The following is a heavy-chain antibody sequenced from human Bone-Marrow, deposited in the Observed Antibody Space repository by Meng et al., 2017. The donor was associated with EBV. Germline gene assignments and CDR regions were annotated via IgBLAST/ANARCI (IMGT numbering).Heavy chain of an antibody. CDR1: GFSFDDYG. V-gene: IGHV3-20*01. Sequence: VQLEESGGNIVRPGGSLSLSCAASGFSFDDYGMSWVRQVPGKGLVWVSYINWNGYRPSYADSVKGRFTISRDNAKNSLYLQMNSLRAEDTALYHCAREAGAATHDFWGQGTLVTVSS. D-gene: IGHD6-13*01. J-gene: IGHJ4*02. CDR2: INWNGYRP. CDR3: AREAGAATHDF.